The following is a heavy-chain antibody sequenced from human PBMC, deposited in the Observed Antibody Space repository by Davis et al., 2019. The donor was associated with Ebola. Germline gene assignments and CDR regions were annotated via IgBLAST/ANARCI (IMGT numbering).Heavy chain of an antibody. CDR2: INPNSGGT. J-gene: IGHJ6*02. Sequence: ASVKVSCKASGYTFTSYGISWVRQAPGQGLEWMGWINPNSGGTNYAQKFQGWVTMTRDTSISTAYMELSRLRSDDTAVYYCARDFMDTAMVLYGMDVWGQGTTVTVSS. CDR1: GYTFTSYG. D-gene: IGHD5-18*01. V-gene: IGHV1-2*04. CDR3: ARDFMDTAMVLYGMDV.